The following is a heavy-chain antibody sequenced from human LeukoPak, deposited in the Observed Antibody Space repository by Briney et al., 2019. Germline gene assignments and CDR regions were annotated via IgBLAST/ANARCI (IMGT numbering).Heavy chain of an antibody. CDR3: ATGGPFSGYYFNN. J-gene: IGHJ4*02. V-gene: IGHV3-15*01. CDR2: IKSKTDGGTT. D-gene: IGHD3-10*01. CDR1: GFTFSDAW. Sequence: EPGGSLRLSCAASGFTFSDAWMSWVRQAPGKGLEWVGRIKSKTDGGTTDYAAPVKGRFTISRDDSKNTLYLQMNSLKTEDTAVYLCATGGPFSGYYFNNWGQGTLVTVSS.